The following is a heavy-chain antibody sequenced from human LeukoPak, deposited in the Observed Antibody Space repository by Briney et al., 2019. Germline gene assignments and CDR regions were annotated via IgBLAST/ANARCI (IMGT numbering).Heavy chain of an antibody. J-gene: IGHJ4*02. CDR1: GFTFSNYA. Sequence: GGSQRLSCAASGFTFSNYAMSWVRQAPGKGLEWVSTISGSGISTNYADSVEGRFTISRDNSKDTLYLQMDSLRAEDTAVFYCAFPRAGEYYRSDFDYWGQGTLVTVSS. V-gene: IGHV3-23*01. D-gene: IGHD4-17*01. CDR2: ISGSGIST. CDR3: AFPRAGEYYRSDFDY.